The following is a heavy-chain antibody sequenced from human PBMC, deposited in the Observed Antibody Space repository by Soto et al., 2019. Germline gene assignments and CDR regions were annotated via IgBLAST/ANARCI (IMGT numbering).Heavy chain of an antibody. V-gene: IGHV3-30-3*01. CDR1: GFTFSTHA. CDR3: ARDQTGITTAGGGRIDP. J-gene: IGHJ5*02. CDR2: VSFDGTNK. Sequence: QVQLVESGGGVVQPGRSLRLSCAASGFTFSTHAMHWVRQAPGKGLECVAIVSFDGTNKYHADSVKGRFTISRDNSKNTLYLQMSGLTPEDTAVYYCARDQTGITTAGGGRIDPWGQGTLVTVSS. D-gene: IGHD6-13*01.